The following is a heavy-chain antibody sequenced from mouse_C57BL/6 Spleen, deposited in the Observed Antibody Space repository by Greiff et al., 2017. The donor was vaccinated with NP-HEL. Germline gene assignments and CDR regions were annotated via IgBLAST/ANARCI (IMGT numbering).Heavy chain of an antibody. Sequence: EVKLMESGGGLVKPGGSLKLSCAASGFTFSDYGMHWVRQAPEKGLEWVAYISSGSSTIYYADTVKGRFTISRDNAKNTLFLQMTSLRSEDTAMYYCAKDDGSLDYWGQGTTLTVSS. CDR2: ISSGSSTI. J-gene: IGHJ2*01. V-gene: IGHV5-17*01. D-gene: IGHD1-1*01. CDR1: GFTFSDYG. CDR3: AKDDGSLDY.